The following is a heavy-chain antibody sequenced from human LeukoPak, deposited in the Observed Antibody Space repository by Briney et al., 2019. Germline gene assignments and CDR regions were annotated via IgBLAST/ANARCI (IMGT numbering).Heavy chain of an antibody. CDR3: ARARTGNDAFDI. Sequence: GGSLRLSCATSGFIFSHHGMNWVRQAPGKGLEWVSSISSSSSYIYYADSVKGRFTISRDNAKNSLYLQMNSLRAEDTAVYYCARARTGNDAFDIWGQGTMVTVSS. CDR1: GFIFSHHG. D-gene: IGHD7-27*01. J-gene: IGHJ3*02. V-gene: IGHV3-21*01. CDR2: ISSSSSYI.